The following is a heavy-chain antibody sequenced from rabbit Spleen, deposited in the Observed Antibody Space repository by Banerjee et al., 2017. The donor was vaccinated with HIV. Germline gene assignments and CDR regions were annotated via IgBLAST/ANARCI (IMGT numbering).Heavy chain of an antibody. V-gene: IGHV1S40*01. D-gene: IGHD6-1*01. CDR1: GFSFSSSYY. CDR2: INTGSGVT. J-gene: IGHJ4*01. Sequence: QSLEESGGDLVKPEGSLALTCTASGFSFSSSYYMCWVRQAPGKGLEWIACINTGSGVTYYANWVNGRFTISSHNAQNTLYLQLNSLTAADTATYFCVREAGYGGYGDANLWGPGTLVTVS. CDR3: VREAGYGGYGDANL.